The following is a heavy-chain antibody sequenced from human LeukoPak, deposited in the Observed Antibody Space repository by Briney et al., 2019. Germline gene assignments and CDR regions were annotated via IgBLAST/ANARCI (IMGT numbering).Heavy chain of an antibody. CDR3: ARGSDDYGDYFNWFDP. D-gene: IGHD4-17*01. V-gene: IGHV3-21*01. CDR1: GFTFSSYS. J-gene: IGHJ5*02. Sequence: PGGSLRLSCAASGFTFSSYSMNWVRQAPGKGLEWVSSISSSSSYIYYADSVKGRFTISRDNAKNSLYLQMNSLRAEDTAVYYCARGSDDYGDYFNWFDPWGQGTLVTVSS. CDR2: ISSSSSYI.